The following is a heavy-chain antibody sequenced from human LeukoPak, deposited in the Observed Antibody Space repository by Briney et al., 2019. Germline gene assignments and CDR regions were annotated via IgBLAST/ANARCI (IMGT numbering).Heavy chain of an antibody. V-gene: IGHV3-30*18. CDR3: AKDRFYGEY. Sequence: PGRSLRLSCAASGFTFSSYGMHWVRQAPGKGLEWVAVISYDGSNKYYADSVKGRFTISRDNSKNTLYLQMNSLRAEDTAVYYCAKDRFYGEYWGQGTLATVSS. J-gene: IGHJ4*02. D-gene: IGHD4-17*01. CDR1: GFTFSSYG. CDR2: ISYDGSNK.